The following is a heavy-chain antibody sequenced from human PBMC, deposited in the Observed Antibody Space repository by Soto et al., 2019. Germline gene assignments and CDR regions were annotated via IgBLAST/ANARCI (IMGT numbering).Heavy chain of an antibody. CDR3: VKVRPRDGYNIHYDS. CDR2: ITWDSGNM. D-gene: IGHD1-1*01. Sequence: EVQLVQSGGGLVQPGRSLRLSCEASGFTFDDYSLHWVRQAPGKGLEWVSGITWDSGNMNYADSVKGRFTISRDNGQNSLHLQMNRLRPEDTAVYFCVKVRPRDGYNIHYDSWGQGSLVTVSP. CDR1: GFTFDDYS. V-gene: IGHV3-9*01. J-gene: IGHJ5*01.